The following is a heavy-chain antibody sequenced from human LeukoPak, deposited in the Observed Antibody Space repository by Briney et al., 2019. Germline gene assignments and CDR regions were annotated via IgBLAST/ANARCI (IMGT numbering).Heavy chain of an antibody. D-gene: IGHD6-13*01. V-gene: IGHV3-73*01. CDR2: IRSKADSYTT. J-gene: IGHJ4*02. Sequence: GGSLKLFCAASGFTFSGSAMHWGRQASGKGLEWLGRIRSKADSYTTAYAASVKGRFIVSRDDSKNTAYLQMNSLKTEDTAVYYCRAAADLNDYWGQGTLVTVSS. CDR1: GFTFSGSA. CDR3: RAAADLNDY.